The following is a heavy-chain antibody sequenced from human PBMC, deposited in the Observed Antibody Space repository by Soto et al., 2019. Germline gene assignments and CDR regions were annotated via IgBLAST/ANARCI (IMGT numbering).Heavy chain of an antibody. CDR3: ARVGFVVVAATYFDY. V-gene: IGHV4-30-4*01. Sequence: SETLSLTCTVSGGSISSCDYYWSWIRQPPGKGLEWIGYIYYSGSTYYNPSLKSRVTISVDTSKNQFSLKLSSVTAADTAVYYCARVGFVVVAATYFDYWGQGTLVTVSS. D-gene: IGHD2-15*01. J-gene: IGHJ4*02. CDR1: GGSISSCDYY. CDR2: IYYSGST.